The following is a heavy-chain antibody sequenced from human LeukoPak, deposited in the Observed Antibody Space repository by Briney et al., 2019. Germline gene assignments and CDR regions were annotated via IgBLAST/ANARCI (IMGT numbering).Heavy chain of an antibody. CDR1: GYSFTSYW. V-gene: IGHV5-51*01. CDR3: ARLEDRDYEGIHAFDI. Sequence: GESLKISCKGSGYSFTSYWIGWVRQMPGKGLEWMGIIYPGDSDTRYSPSFQGQVTISADKSISTAYLQWSSLKASDTAMYYCARLEDRDYEGIHAFDIWGQGTMVTVSS. D-gene: IGHD4-17*01. CDR2: IYPGDSDT. J-gene: IGHJ3*02.